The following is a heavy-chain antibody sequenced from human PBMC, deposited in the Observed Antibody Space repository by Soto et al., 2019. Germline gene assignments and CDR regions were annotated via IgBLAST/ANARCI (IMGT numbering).Heavy chain of an antibody. D-gene: IGHD2-15*01. CDR3: ARDLRCSGGSCYDHY. Sequence: EVQLVESGGGLVQPGGSLRLSCAASGFTFSNYWMSWVRQAPGKGLEWVANIQPDGRQQFYVDSVKGRFTISRDNVKNSLFLQMNSLRAEDTAVYYCARDLRCSGGSCYDHYWGQGTLVTVSS. CDR2: IQPDGRQQ. V-gene: IGHV3-7*03. CDR1: GFTFSNYW. J-gene: IGHJ4*02.